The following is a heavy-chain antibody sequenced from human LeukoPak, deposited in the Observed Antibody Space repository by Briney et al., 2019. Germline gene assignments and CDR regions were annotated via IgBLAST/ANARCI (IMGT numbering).Heavy chain of an antibody. J-gene: IGHJ4*02. D-gene: IGHD6-13*01. Sequence: PGRSLRLSCAASGFTFSSYGMHWVRQAPGTGLEWVALISHDESNKYYADSVKGRFTISRDNSKNTLYLQMNSLRAEDTGVYLCAKDKYSPVRSMSEAAYYFDFWGPGTLVTVSS. CDR1: GFTFSSYG. V-gene: IGHV3-30*18. CDR2: ISHDESNK. CDR3: AKDKYSPVRSMSEAAYYFDF.